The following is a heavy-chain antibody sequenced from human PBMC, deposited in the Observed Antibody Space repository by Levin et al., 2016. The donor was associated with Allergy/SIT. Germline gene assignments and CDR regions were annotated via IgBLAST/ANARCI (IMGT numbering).Heavy chain of an antibody. D-gene: IGHD5-12*01. J-gene: IGHJ6*02. Sequence: GESLKISCAASGFTFSTYHMNWVRQAPGKGLEWVSHIDSSSSSKYYADSVKGRFTISRDNAMNSLYLQMNSLRAEDTAVYYCARDNFVNTVANATGLLTYYFYDGMDVWGQGTTVTVSS. CDR3: ARDNFVNTVANATGLLTYYFYDGMDV. CDR2: IDSSSSSK. V-gene: IGHV3-48*04. CDR1: GFTFSTYH.